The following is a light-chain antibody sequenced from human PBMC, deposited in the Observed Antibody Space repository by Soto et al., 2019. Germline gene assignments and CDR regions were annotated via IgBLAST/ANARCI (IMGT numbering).Light chain of an antibody. CDR3: CSYTRSRTYV. J-gene: IGLJ1*01. V-gene: IGLV2-14*01. CDR1: SSDVGNYNY. CDR2: EVS. Sequence: QSVLTQPASVSGSPGQSITISCTGTSSDVGNYNYVSWYQQHPGKAPKLMIYEVSDRPSGVSDRFSGSKSGNTASLTISGLQAEDEADYYCCSYTRSRTYVFGTGTNVTVL.